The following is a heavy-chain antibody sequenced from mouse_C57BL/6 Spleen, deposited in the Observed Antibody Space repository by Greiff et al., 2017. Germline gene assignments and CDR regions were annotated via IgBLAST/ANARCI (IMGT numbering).Heavy chain of an antibody. CDR3: TRSYYYGYYFDY. J-gene: IGHJ2*01. CDR1: GYTFTDYE. Sequence: QVQLQQSGAELVRPGASVTLSCKASGYTFTDYEMHWVKQTPVHGLEGIGAIDPETGGTAYNQKFKGKAILTADKSSSTAYMELRSLTSEDSAVYYCTRSYYYGYYFDYWGQGTTLTVSS. V-gene: IGHV1-15*01. D-gene: IGHD1-1*01. CDR2: IDPETGGT.